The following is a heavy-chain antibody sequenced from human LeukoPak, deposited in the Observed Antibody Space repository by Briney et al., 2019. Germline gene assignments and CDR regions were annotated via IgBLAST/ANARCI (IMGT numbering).Heavy chain of an antibody. CDR1: GGSISSYY. V-gene: IGHV4-59*08. CDR3: AGVPSDYYFGMDV. D-gene: IGHD2-2*01. CDR2: VYYSGST. J-gene: IGHJ6*02. Sequence: PSETLSLTCTVPGGSISSYYWSWIRQPPGKGLEWLGYVYYSGSTNYNPSLKSRVTISVDTSKNQFSLKLTSVSAADTAVYYCAGVPSDYYFGMDVWGQGTTVTVSS.